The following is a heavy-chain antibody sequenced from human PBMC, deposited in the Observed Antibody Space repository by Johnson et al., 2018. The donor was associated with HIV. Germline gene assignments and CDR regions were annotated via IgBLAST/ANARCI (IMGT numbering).Heavy chain of an antibody. J-gene: IGHJ3*02. CDR3: ARDKAVNDLIVVGNTAFDI. CDR2: ISGSGGST. CDR1: GLTFSSYA. V-gene: IGHV3-23*04. D-gene: IGHD3-22*01. Sequence: VQLVESGGGLLKPGGSLRLSCAASGLTFSSYAMSWVRQAPGKGLEWVSAISGSGGSTHYADSVKGRFTTSRDNYKNTLNLQMNSLRAEDTAVYYCARDKAVNDLIVVGNTAFDIWGQGTMVTVSS.